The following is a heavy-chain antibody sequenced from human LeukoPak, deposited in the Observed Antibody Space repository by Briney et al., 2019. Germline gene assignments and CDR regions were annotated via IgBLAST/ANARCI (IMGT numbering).Heavy chain of an antibody. CDR1: GGSISGFY. J-gene: IGHJ4*02. D-gene: IGHD3-10*01. V-gene: IGHV4-59*08. CDR3: AGKDYYGSGSYFY. Sequence: SETLSLTCSVSGGSISGFYWSWIRQPPGKGLDWIGFIYYSGTTSYNPSLKSRVTISLDTSKNQFSLKLSSVTAADTAVYYCAGKDYYGSGSYFYWGQGTLVTVSS. CDR2: IYYSGTT.